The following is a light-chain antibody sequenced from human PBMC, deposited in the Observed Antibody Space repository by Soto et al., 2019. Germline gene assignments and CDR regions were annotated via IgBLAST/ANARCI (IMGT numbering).Light chain of an antibody. V-gene: IGLV2-14*01. J-gene: IGLJ3*02. CDR1: SSDVGAYNY. CDR2: EVS. Sequence: QSVLTQPASVSGSPGQSITISCTGTSSDVGAYNYVSWYQQHPGKVPRLMIFEVSNRPSGLSNRFSASKSGNTASLTISGLQAEDEADYYCSSYTRSNTWVFGGGTQLTVL. CDR3: SSYTRSNTWV.